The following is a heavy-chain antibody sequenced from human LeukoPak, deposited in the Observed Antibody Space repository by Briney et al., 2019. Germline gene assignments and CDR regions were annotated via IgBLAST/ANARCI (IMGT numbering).Heavy chain of an antibody. CDR2: IFYRGNT. V-gene: IGHV4-34*12. J-gene: IGHJ5*02. Sequence: SETLSLTCAVYGGSFSGYYWSWIRQPPGKALEWIGYIFYRGNTYYNPSLKSRVTMSVDTSKNQFSLRLTSVTAADTAVYYCVRELSSPNWFDPWGQGTLVTVSS. D-gene: IGHD6-13*01. CDR1: GGSFSGYY. CDR3: VRELSSPNWFDP.